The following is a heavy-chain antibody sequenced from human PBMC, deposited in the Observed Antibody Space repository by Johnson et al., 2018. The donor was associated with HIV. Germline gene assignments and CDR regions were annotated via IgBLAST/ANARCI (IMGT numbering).Heavy chain of an antibody. J-gene: IGHJ3*02. Sequence: QVQLVESGGGVVQPGRSLRLSCAASGFTFSKYGMRWVRQAPGKGLEWVAVISYDGNNKYYADSVKGRFTISRDNSKNALYLQMNSLRTEDTAMYYCAKTIFVVVSDALDIWGQGTMVIVSS. CDR2: ISYDGNNK. CDR1: GFTFSKYG. D-gene: IGHD3-3*01. CDR3: AKTIFVVVSDALDI. V-gene: IGHV3-30*18.